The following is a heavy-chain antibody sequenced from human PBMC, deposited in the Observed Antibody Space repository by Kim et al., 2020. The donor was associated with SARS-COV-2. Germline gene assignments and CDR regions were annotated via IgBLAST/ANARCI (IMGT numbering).Heavy chain of an antibody. CDR3: AKDHLWFGELLAGFDY. CDR2: ISYDGSNK. D-gene: IGHD3-10*01. Sequence: GGSLRLSCAASGFTFSSYGMHWVRQAPGKGLEWVAVISYDGSNKYYADSVKGRFTISRDNSKNTLYLQMNSLRAEDTAVYYCAKDHLWFGELLAGFDYWGQGTLVTVSS. J-gene: IGHJ4*02. CDR1: GFTFSSYG. V-gene: IGHV3-30*18.